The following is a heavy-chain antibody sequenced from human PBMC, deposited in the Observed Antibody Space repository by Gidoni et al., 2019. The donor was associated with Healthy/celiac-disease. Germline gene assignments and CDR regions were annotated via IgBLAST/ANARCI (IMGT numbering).Heavy chain of an antibody. CDR3: AREWAWIQGLGMDV. CDR2: ISSSSSTI. Sequence: EVQLVESGGGLVQPGGSLRLSCAASGFTFSSYSMNWVRQAPGKGLEWVSYISSSSSTIYYADSVKGRFTISRDNAKNSLYLQMNSLRDEDTAVYYCAREWAWIQGLGMDVWGQGTTVTVSS. V-gene: IGHV3-48*02. J-gene: IGHJ6*02. CDR1: GFTFSSYS. D-gene: IGHD5-18*01.